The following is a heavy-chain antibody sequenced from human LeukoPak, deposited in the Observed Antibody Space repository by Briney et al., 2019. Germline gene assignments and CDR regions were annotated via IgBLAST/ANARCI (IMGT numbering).Heavy chain of an antibody. D-gene: IGHD6-19*01. V-gene: IGHV1-69*05. J-gene: IGHJ5*02. Sequence: SVKVSCKASGGTFSSYAISWVRQAPGQGLEWMGGTIPIFGTANYAQKFQGGGTITTDESTSTAYMELGSLRSEDTAVYYCARGAVAGLTWFDPWGQGTLVTVSS. CDR2: TIPIFGTA. CDR3: ARGAVAGLTWFDP. CDR1: GGTFSSYA.